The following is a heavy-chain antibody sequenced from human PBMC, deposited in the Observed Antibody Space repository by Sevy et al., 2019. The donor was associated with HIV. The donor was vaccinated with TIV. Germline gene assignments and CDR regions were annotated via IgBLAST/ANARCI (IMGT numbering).Heavy chain of an antibody. CDR2: IKQDESEK. Sequence: GGSLRLSCAASGFSFSSYCMHWVRQAPGKGLEWVANIKQDESEKYYAASVKGRFTISRDNAKNSVYLQMNSLRPEDTAIYYCARGNSGSFDYWGQGTLVTVSS. CDR3: ARGNSGSFDY. J-gene: IGHJ4*02. CDR1: GFSFSSYC. V-gene: IGHV3-7*03. D-gene: IGHD3-22*01.